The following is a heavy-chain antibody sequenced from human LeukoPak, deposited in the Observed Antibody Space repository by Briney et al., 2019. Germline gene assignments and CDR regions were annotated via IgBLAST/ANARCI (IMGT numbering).Heavy chain of an antibody. J-gene: IGHJ4*02. D-gene: IGHD3-9*01. CDR3: ARLIRHYDILTGYYRVFDY. CDR2: IYYSGST. V-gene: IGHV4-39*01. Sequence: SETLSLTCTVSGGSISSSSYYWGWIRQPPGKGLEWIGSIYYSGSTYCNPSLKSRVTISVDTSKNQFSLKLSSVTAADTAVYYCARLIRHYDILTGYYRVFDYWGQGTLVTVPS. CDR1: GGSISSSSYY.